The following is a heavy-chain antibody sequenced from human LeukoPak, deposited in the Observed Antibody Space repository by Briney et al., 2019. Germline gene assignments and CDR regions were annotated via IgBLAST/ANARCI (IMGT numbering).Heavy chain of an antibody. CDR2: IRYDGSNK. CDR3: ATEFNYYGSGSYC. D-gene: IGHD3-10*01. CDR1: GFTFSSYG. Sequence: GGSLRLSCAASGFTFSSYGMHWVRQAPGEGLEWVAFIRYDGSNKYYADSVKGRFTISRDNSKNTLYLQMNSLKTEDTAVYYCATEFNYYGSGSYCWGQGTLVTVSS. V-gene: IGHV3-30*02. J-gene: IGHJ4*02.